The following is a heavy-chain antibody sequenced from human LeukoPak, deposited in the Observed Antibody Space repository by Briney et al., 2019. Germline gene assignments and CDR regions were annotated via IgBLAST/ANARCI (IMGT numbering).Heavy chain of an antibody. J-gene: IGHJ5*02. Sequence: SETLSLTCAVYGGSFSGYYWSWIRQPPGKGREWIGEINHSGSTNYNPSLKSRVTISVDTSKNQFSLKLSSVTAADTAVYYCARSGGYDFWSGYSSWGQGTLVTVSS. CDR3: ARSGGYDFWSGYSS. CDR1: GGSFSGYY. CDR2: INHSGST. D-gene: IGHD3-3*01. V-gene: IGHV4-34*01.